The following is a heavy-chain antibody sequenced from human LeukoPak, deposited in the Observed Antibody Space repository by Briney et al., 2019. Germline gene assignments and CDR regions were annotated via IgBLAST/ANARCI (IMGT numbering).Heavy chain of an antibody. CDR1: GFTFSSYA. D-gene: IGHD2/OR15-2a*01. CDR2: ISDRSDKT. Sequence: QAGGSLRLSCAASGFTFSSYAMNWVRQAPEKGLEWVSTISDRSDKTYYADSVRGRFTISRDNSKNTLFLQMNSLRAGDTAVYYCAKVGTVYFPLDFWGQGTLVTVSS. CDR3: AKVGTVYFPLDF. V-gene: IGHV3-23*01. J-gene: IGHJ4*02.